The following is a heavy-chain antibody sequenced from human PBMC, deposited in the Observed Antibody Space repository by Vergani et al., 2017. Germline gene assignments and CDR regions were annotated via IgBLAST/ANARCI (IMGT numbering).Heavy chain of an antibody. J-gene: IGHJ4*02. CDR3: VRDRGLWAGGRCYTEAWDY. Sequence: VQLVESGGGLVKPGGSLRLSCVVSGFALNRHSMYWVRQAPGKGLEWVVGISFDGTNGYYPDFVKGRFTISRDIAKNTLYLQVRSLRLEDTGVYHCVRDRGLWAGGRCYTEAWDYWGQGTPVTVSS. D-gene: IGHD2-2*02. CDR2: ISFDGTNG. CDR1: GFALNRHS. V-gene: IGHV3-30-3*01.